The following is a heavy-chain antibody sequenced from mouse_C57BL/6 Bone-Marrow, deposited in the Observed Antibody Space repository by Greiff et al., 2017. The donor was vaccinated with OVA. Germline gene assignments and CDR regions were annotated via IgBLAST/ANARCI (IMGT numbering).Heavy chain of an antibody. CDR3: ARKEVTTVVATPYAMDY. CDR1: GYTFTSYG. V-gene: IGHV1-81*01. CDR2: IYPRSGNT. J-gene: IGHJ4*01. D-gene: IGHD1-1*01. Sequence: QVQLKQSGAELARPGASVKLSCKASGYTFTSYGISWVKQRTGQGLEWIGEIYPRSGNTYYTEKFKGTATLTADKSSSTAYMELRSLTSEDSAVYFCARKEVTTVVATPYAMDYWGQGTSVTVSS.